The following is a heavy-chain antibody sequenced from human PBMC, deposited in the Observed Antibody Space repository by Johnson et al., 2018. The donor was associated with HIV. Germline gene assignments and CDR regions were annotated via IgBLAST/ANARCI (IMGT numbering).Heavy chain of an antibody. Sequence: VQLVESGGGLVQPGGSLRLSCAASGFTFSSYWMSWVRQAPGKGLEWVANIKQDGSEKSYVDAVKGRFTISRDNAKNSLYLQRNSLRAEDTAVYYCASHLLGYSYGLDAFDIWGQGTMVTVSS. CDR2: IKQDGSEK. J-gene: IGHJ3*02. D-gene: IGHD5-18*01. V-gene: IGHV3-7*01. CDR3: ASHLLGYSYGLDAFDI. CDR1: GFTFSSYW.